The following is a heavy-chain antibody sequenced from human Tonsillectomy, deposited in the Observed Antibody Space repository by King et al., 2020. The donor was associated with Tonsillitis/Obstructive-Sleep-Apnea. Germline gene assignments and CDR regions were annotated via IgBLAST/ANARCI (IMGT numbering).Heavy chain of an antibody. CDR2: ISSSSSYI. V-gene: IGHV3-21*01. Sequence: VQLVESGGGLVKPGGSLRLSFAASGFTFSSYSMNWVRQAPGKGLEWVSSISSSSSYIYYADSVKGRFTISRDNAKNSLYLQMNSLRAEDTAVYYCARAATVTTPVDAFDIWGQGTMVTVSS. CDR3: ARAATVTTPVDAFDI. CDR1: GFTFSSYS. J-gene: IGHJ3*02. D-gene: IGHD4-11*01.